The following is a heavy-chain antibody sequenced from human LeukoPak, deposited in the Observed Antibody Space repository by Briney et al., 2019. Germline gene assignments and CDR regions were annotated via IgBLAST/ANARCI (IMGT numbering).Heavy chain of an antibody. CDR2: ISSSSSYI. V-gene: IGHV3-21*01. CDR1: GFTFSSYS. J-gene: IGHJ3*02. Sequence: GGSLRLSCAASGFTFSSYSMNWVRQAPGKGLEWVSSISSSSSYIYYADSVKGRFTISRDNAKDSLYLQMNSLRAEDTAVYYCARIQIENVLWFGEFLNAFDIWGQGTMVTVSS. CDR3: ARIQIENVLWFGEFLNAFDI. D-gene: IGHD3-10*01.